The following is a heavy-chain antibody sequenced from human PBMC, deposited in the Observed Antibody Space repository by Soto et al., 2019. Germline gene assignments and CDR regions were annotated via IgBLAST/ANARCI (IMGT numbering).Heavy chain of an antibody. D-gene: IGHD6-19*01. CDR1: GFALSDYS. CDR3: AKETYGSGWTLDS. Sequence: DVQLLESGGGVEQSGGSLRLSCSASGFALSDYSMHWVRQAPGKGPEWVSAISGGGGNTYYAGSVNGRFTISRDNSRNTLYLQMHSLRDDDTALYYCAKETYGSGWTLDSWGQGTRATVSS. V-gene: IGHV3-23*01. J-gene: IGHJ4*02. CDR2: ISGGGGNT.